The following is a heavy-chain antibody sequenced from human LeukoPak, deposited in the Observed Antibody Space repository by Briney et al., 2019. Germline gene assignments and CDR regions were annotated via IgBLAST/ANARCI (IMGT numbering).Heavy chain of an antibody. D-gene: IGHD3-22*01. CDR3: ARDTITHYDSSGSLPLSFDY. CDR1: GFTFSSYS. V-gene: IGHV3-21*01. CDR2: ISSSSSYI. Sequence: GSLRLSCAASGFTFSSYSMNWVRQAPGKGLEWVSSISSSSSYIYYADSVKGRFTISRDNAKNSLYLQMNSLRAEDTAVYYCARDTITHYDSSGSLPLSFDYWGQGTLVTVSS. J-gene: IGHJ4*02.